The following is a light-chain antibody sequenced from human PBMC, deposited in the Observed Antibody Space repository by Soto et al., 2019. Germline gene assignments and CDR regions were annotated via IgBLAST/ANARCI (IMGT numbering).Light chain of an antibody. CDR1: QSVSSN. V-gene: IGKV3-15*01. CDR3: QQYNNWWT. CDR2: GAS. J-gene: IGKJ1*01. Sequence: EIVMTQSPATLSVSPGERATLSCRASQSVSSNLAWYQQKPGQAPRLLIYGASTRATGIPARFSGSGSGTEFTLTISILQSEDVAVDYCQQYNNWWTFGRGTKVEIK.